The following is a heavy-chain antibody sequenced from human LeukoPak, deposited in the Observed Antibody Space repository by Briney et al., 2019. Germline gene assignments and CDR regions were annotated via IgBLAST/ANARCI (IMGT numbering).Heavy chain of an antibody. CDR3: AIDRGWYNTY. CDR1: GFTFSSYG. Sequence: GGSLRLSCAASGFTFSSYGMHWVRQAPGKGLEWVAVISYDGSNKYYADSVKGRFTISRDNSKNTLYLQMNSLKTEDTAVYYCAIDRGWYNTYGGQGTLVTVSS. V-gene: IGHV3-30*03. D-gene: IGHD1-1*01. J-gene: IGHJ4*02. CDR2: ISYDGSNK.